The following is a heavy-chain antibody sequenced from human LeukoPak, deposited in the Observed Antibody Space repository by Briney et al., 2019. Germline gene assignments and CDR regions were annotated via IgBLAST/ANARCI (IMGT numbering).Heavy chain of an antibody. CDR1: GGSISSYY. Sequence: PSETLSLTCTVSGGSISSYYWSWIRQPPGKGLEWIGYIYYSGSTNYNPSLKSRVTISVDTSKNQFSPKLSSVTAADTAVYYCASMGNTQWYFDLWGRGTLVTVSS. V-gene: IGHV4-59*01. CDR3: ASMGNTQWYFDL. J-gene: IGHJ2*01. CDR2: IYYSGST. D-gene: IGHD4-23*01.